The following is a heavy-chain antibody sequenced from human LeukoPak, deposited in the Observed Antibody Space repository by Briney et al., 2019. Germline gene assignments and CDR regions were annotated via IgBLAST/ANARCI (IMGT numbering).Heavy chain of an antibody. D-gene: IGHD3-10*01. J-gene: IGHJ4*02. CDR3: ARDGRGVY. Sequence: PGGSLRLSCAASGFTVTSDYMSWVRQAPGKGLEWVSILYSGSSTYYADSVKGRFTISRDNAKNSLYLQMNSLRAEDTAVYYCARDGRGVYWGQGTLVTVSS. V-gene: IGHV3-53*01. CDR2: LYSGSST. CDR1: GFTVTSDY.